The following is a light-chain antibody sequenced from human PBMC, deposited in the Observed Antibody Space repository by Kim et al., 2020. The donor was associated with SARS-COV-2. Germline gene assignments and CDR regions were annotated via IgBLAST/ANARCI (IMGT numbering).Light chain of an antibody. CDR2: AAS. Sequence: DFQMTQSPSSPSASVGYRVTITCRASQGIIYNLAWYQQKPGKVPKLLIYAASSLQSGVTSRFSGSGSGTDFALNISSLQPEDVATYYCQKYNNAPPWTFGQGNKVDIK. CDR1: QGIIYN. J-gene: IGKJ1*01. CDR3: QKYNNAPPWT. V-gene: IGKV1-27*01.